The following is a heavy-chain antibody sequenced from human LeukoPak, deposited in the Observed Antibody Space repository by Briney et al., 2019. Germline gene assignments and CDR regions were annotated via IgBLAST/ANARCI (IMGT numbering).Heavy chain of an antibody. V-gene: IGHV3-30-3*01. D-gene: IGHD2-2*01. CDR2: ISYDGSNK. Sequence: GGSLRLSCAASGFTFSSYAMSWVRQAPGKGLEWVAVISYDGSNKYYADSVKGRFTISRDNSKNTLYLQMNSLRAEDTAVYYCARDLDCSSTSCYNYWGQGTLVTVSS. CDR3: ARDLDCSSTSCYNY. CDR1: GFTFSSYA. J-gene: IGHJ4*02.